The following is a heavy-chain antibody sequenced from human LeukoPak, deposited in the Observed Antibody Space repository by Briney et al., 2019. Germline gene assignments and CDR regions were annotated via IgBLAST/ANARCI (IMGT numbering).Heavy chain of an antibody. V-gene: IGHV4-34*01. D-gene: IGHD3-22*01. J-gene: IGHJ4*02. Sequence: PSETLSLTCAAYGVSFSGYYWSWIRQPPGKGLEWIGEINHSGSTNYNPSLKGRVTISVDTSKNQFSLKLSSVTAADTAVYYCARDSSGYYQLDYWGQGTLVTVSS. CDR3: ARDSSGYYQLDY. CDR1: GVSFSGYY. CDR2: INHSGST.